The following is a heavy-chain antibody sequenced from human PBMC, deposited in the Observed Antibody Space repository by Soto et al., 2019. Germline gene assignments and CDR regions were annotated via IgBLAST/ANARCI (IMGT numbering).Heavy chain of an antibody. CDR1: GFTFSSYA. Sequence: PGGSLRLSCAASGFTFSSYAMSWVRQAPGKGLEWVSAISGSGGSTYYADSVKGRFTISRDNSKNTLYLQMNSLRAEDTAVYYCAKVQVVVPAAKSDYFDYWGQGTLVTVS. J-gene: IGHJ4*02. D-gene: IGHD2-2*01. CDR2: ISGSGGST. V-gene: IGHV3-23*01. CDR3: AKVQVVVPAAKSDYFDY.